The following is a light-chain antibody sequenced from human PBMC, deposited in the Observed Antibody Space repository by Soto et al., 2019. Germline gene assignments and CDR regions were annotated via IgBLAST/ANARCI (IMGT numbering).Light chain of an antibody. CDR2: TNT. Sequence: QSVLTQPPSASGTPGQRVTISCSGSSSNVGGNPVNWYQHVPTTAPKLLIYTNTQRPSGVPDRFSGSKSGTSASLAISGLQSEDEADYYCASWDASLNGPFFGTGTKVTVL. V-gene: IGLV1-44*01. CDR1: SSNVGGNP. CDR3: ASWDASLNGPF. J-gene: IGLJ1*01.